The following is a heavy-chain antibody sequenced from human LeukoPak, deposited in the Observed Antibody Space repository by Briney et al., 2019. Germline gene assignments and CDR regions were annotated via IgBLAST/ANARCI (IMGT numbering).Heavy chain of an antibody. V-gene: IGHV3-23*01. CDR3: AKGEYYYDSSGTYDAFDI. J-gene: IGHJ3*02. CDR1: GFTFSSYA. D-gene: IGHD3-22*01. CDR2: ISGSGGST. Sequence: PGGSLRLSCAASGFTFSSYAMSWVRQAPGKGLEWVSAISGSGGSTYYADSVKGRFTISRDNSKNTLYLQMNSLGAEDTAVYYCAKGEYYYDSSGTYDAFDIWGQGTMVTVSS.